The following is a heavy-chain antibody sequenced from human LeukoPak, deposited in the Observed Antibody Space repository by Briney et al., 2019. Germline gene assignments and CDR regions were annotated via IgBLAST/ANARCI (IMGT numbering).Heavy chain of an antibody. D-gene: IGHD2-21*01. CDR2: IYTSGST. J-gene: IGHJ6*03. CDR3: ARNPGEGYYYRDV. V-gene: IGHV4-4*07. Sequence: SETLSLTCTVSGGSISSYYWSWIRQPAGKGLEWLGRIYTSGSTNYNPSLKSRVTISVDKSKNQFSLKLSSVTAADTAVYYCARNPGEGYYYRDVWGKGTTVTVSS. CDR1: GGSISSYY.